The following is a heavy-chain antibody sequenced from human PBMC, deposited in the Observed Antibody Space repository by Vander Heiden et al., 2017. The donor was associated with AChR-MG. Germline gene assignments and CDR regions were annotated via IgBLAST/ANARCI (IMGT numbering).Heavy chain of an antibody. J-gene: IGHJ6*02. CDR2: IYSGGST. Sequence: EVQLVESGGGLIQPGGSLRLSCAASGFTVSSNYMSWVRQAPGKGLEWVSVIYSGGSTYYADSVKGRFTISRDNSKNTLYLQMNSLRAEDTAVYYCARDETDSDYYYYGMDVWGQGTTVTVSS. CDR3: ARDETDSDYYYYGMDV. V-gene: IGHV3-53*01. CDR1: GFTVSSNY. D-gene: IGHD2-15*01.